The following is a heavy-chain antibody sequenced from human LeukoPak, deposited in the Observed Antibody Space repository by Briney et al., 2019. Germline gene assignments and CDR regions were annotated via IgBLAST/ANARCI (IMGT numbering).Heavy chain of an antibody. CDR1: GFTFSDYY. V-gene: IGHV3-11*04. D-gene: IGHD5-12*01. Sequence: PGGSLRLSCAASGFTFSDYYMSWIRQAPGKGLEWVSYISSSGSTIYYADSVKGRFTISRDNAKNSLYLQMNSLRAEDTAVYYCARVVDIVATPLDYWGQGTLVTVSS. CDR2: ISSSGSTI. J-gene: IGHJ4*02. CDR3: ARVVDIVATPLDY.